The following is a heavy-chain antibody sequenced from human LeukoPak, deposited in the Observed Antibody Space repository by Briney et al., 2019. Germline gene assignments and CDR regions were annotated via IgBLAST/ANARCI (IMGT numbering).Heavy chain of an antibody. Sequence: SETLSLTCTVSGGSISSYYWSWIRQPAGKGLEWIGRIYTSGSTNYNPSLKSRVTMSVDTSKNQFSLKLSSVTAADTAVYYCARGAYSSGRSSEEPFFDYWGQGTLVTVSS. CDR2: IYTSGST. V-gene: IGHV4-4*07. CDR3: ARGAYSSGRSSEEPFFDY. CDR1: GGSISSYY. D-gene: IGHD6-19*01. J-gene: IGHJ4*02.